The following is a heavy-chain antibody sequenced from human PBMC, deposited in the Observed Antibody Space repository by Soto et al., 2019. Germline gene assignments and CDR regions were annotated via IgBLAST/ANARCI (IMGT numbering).Heavy chain of an antibody. Sequence: GGSLRLSCADSGFTFSSYAMSWVRQAPGKGLEWVSAISGSGGSTYYADSVKGRFTISRDNSKNTLYLQMNSLRAEDTAVYYCAKGVRATLGYFDYWGQGTLVTVSS. CDR3: AKGVRATLGYFDY. CDR1: GFTFSSYA. J-gene: IGHJ4*02. CDR2: ISGSGGST. V-gene: IGHV3-23*01. D-gene: IGHD1-26*01.